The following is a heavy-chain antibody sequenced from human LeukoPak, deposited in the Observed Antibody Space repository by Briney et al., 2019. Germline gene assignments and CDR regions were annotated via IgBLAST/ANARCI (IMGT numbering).Heavy chain of an antibody. V-gene: IGHV3-30-3*01. Sequence: AGGSLRLSCAASGFTFRTYAMHWVRQAPGKGLEWVTVISYDGSNKYYANSVKGRFTISRDNSKNTLYLQMNSLRAEDTAVYYCARDLMLSITMVRGPYYYYGMDVWGQGTTVTVSS. J-gene: IGHJ6*02. CDR2: ISYDGSNK. CDR1: GFTFRTYA. D-gene: IGHD3-10*01. CDR3: ARDLMLSITMVRGPYYYYGMDV.